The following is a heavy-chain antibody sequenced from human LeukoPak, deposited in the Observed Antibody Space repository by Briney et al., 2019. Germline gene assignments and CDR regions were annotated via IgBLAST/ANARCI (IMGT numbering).Heavy chain of an antibody. J-gene: IGHJ4*02. CDR3: ARIYCSGGSCFHSDY. CDR1: GYTFTSYG. D-gene: IGHD2-15*01. V-gene: IGHV1-18*01. CDR2: MSAYNGNT. Sequence: ASVKVSCKASGYTFTSYGISWVRQAPGQGLEWMGWMSAYNGNTNYAQKLQGRVTMTTDTSTSTAYMELRSLRSDDTAVYYCARIYCSGGSCFHSDYWGQGTLVSVSS.